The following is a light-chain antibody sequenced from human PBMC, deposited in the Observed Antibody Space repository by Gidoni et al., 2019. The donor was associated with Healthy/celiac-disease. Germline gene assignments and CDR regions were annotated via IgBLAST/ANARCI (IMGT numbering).Light chain of an antibody. CDR1: QSVSSSY. V-gene: IGKV3-20*01. J-gene: IGKJ2*01. Sequence: EIVLTQSPGTLSSSPGERATPSCRASQSVSSSYLAWYQQKPGQAPRLLIYGASSRATGIPDRFSGSGSGTDFTLTISRLEPEDFAVYYCQQYGSSLFMYTFGQGTKLEIK. CDR3: QQYGSSLFMYT. CDR2: GAS.